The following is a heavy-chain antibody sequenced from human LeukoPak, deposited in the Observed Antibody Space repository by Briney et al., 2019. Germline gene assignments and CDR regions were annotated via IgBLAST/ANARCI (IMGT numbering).Heavy chain of an antibody. CDR3: GTSGGPLNWSDT. CDR2: VNHSGST. J-gene: IGHJ5*02. Sequence: SETLSLTCAAYGVSLSGSCWGWIRQPPGKGLQWIGEVNHSGSTNYNPSLKSRVTISVDTSKNQFSLKLSSVTAADTAVYYCGTSGGPLNWSDTRGQGNLVTVSS. V-gene: IGHV4-34*01. D-gene: IGHD2-15*01. CDR1: GVSLSGSC.